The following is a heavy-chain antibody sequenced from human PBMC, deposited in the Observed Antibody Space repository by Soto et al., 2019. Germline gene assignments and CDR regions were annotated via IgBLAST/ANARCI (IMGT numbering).Heavy chain of an antibody. CDR2: IIPIFGTA. Sequence: SVKVSCKASGGTFSSYAISWVRQAPEQGLEWMGGIIPIFGTANYAQKFQGRVTITADESTSTAYMELSSLRSEDTAVYYCAGEKGYCSSTSCYHNWFDPWGQGTLVTVSS. CDR3: AGEKGYCSSTSCYHNWFDP. J-gene: IGHJ5*02. D-gene: IGHD2-2*01. CDR1: GGTFSSYA. V-gene: IGHV1-69*13.